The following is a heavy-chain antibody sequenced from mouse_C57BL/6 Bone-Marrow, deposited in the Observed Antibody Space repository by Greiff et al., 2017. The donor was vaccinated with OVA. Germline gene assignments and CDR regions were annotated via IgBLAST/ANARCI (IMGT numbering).Heavy chain of an antibody. Sequence: EVQLVESGGGLVKPGGSLKLSCAASGFTFSDYGMHWVRQAPEKGLEWVAYISSGSSTIYYADTVKGRFTISRDNAKNTLFLQMTSLRSEDTAMYYCARERLDYYGSSHDYWGQGTTLTVSS. CDR3: ARERLDYYGSSHDY. CDR1: GFTFSDYG. CDR2: ISSGSSTI. D-gene: IGHD1-1*01. J-gene: IGHJ2*01. V-gene: IGHV5-17*01.